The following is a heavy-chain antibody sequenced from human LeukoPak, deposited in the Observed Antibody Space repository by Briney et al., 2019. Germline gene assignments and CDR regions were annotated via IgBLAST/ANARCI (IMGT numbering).Heavy chain of an antibody. CDR2: INTDGSST. CDR1: GFIFSNYW. Sequence: GGSLRLSCAASGFIFSNYWMHWGRQAPGKGLVWVSRINTDGSSTSYADSVKCRFTISRDNAKNTLYLQMNSLRAEDTAVYYCARGRPGNYFDYWGQGTLVTVSS. J-gene: IGHJ4*02. CDR3: ARGRPGNYFDY. V-gene: IGHV3-74*01. D-gene: IGHD3-10*01.